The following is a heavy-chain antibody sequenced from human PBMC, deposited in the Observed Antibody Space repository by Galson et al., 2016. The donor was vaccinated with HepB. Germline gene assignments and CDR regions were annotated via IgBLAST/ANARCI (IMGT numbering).Heavy chain of an antibody. CDR2: IWYDGSNK. Sequence: SLRLSCAASGFTFNTYGMHWVRQAPGKGLEWVAVIWYDGSNKYYADSVKGRFTISRDNSKNTLYLQTNGLRAEDTAVYYCAKVIGRDAYYYYGMDVWGQGTTVTVSS. J-gene: IGHJ6*02. D-gene: IGHD2/OR15-2a*01. V-gene: IGHV3-33*06. CDR3: AKVIGRDAYYYYGMDV. CDR1: GFTFNTYG.